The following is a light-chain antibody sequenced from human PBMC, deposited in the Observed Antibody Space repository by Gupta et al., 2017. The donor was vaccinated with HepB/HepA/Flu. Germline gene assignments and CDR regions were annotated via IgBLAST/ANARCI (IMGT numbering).Light chain of an antibody. CDR2: AAP. CDR3: QQSYSTPDT. V-gene: IGKV1-39*01. Sequence: DIQMTQSPSSLSASVGDRVTITCRASQSISSYLNWYQQKPGKAPKLLIYAAPSLQSGVPSRFSGSGSGTYFTLTISSLQPEDFATYYCQQSYSTPDTFGQGTKLEIK. CDR1: QSISSY. J-gene: IGKJ2*01.